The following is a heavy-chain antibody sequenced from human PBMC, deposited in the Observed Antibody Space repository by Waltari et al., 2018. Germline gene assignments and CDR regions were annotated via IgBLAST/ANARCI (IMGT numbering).Heavy chain of an antibody. V-gene: IGHV1-18*04. D-gene: IGHD3-22*01. CDR3: ARTYYYDSRDFDY. CDR2: TNAYNGLT. Sequence: QVQLVQSGGDVKTPGASAKVSCKASGYTFANYGISWVRQAPGQGLEWLGWTNAYNGLTKYAQTVQNRATMTTDASASTAYMELRSLRSDDTAMYYCARTYYYDSRDFDYWGQGSLVTVSS. CDR1: GYTFANYG. J-gene: IGHJ4*02.